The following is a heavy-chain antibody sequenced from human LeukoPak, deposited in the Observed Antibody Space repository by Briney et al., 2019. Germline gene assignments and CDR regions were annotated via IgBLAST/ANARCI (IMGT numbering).Heavy chain of an antibody. V-gene: IGHV1-69*05. CDR3: ARNHPLAVAGIGYFDY. CDR2: IIPIFGTA. J-gene: IGHJ4*02. Sequence: SVKVSCKASGGTFSSYAISWVRQAPGQGLEWMGRIIPIFGTANYAQKFQGRVTITTDESTSTAYMELSSLRSEDTAVYYCARNHPLAVAGIGYFDYWGQGTLVTVSS. D-gene: IGHD6-19*01. CDR1: GGTFSSYA.